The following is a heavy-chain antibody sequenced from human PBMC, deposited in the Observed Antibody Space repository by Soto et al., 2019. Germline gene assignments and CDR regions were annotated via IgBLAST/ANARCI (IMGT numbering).Heavy chain of an antibody. J-gene: IGHJ3*02. CDR2: IIPIFGTA. CDR1: GGTFSSYA. CDR3: ARYPTRYCSSTSCYGDAFDI. Sequence: QVQLVQSGAEVKKPGSSVKVSCKASGGTFSSYAISWVRQAPGQGLEWMGGIIPIFGTANYAQKFQGRVTITADESTSTAYMELSSLRSEDTAVYYCARYPTRYCSSTSCYGDAFDIWGQGTMVNVSS. D-gene: IGHD2-2*01. V-gene: IGHV1-69*01.